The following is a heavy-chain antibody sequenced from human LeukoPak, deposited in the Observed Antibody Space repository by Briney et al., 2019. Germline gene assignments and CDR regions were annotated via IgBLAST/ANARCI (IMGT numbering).Heavy chain of an antibody. CDR1: GFTFRNYG. CDR3: ARDYCSTSFCYDN. CDR2: IWYDGSKR. J-gene: IGHJ4*02. V-gene: IGHV3-33*01. D-gene: IGHD2-2*01. Sequence: GGSLRLSCAASGFTFRNYGMHWVGQSPDKGLEWVAAIWYDGSKRLYADSVKGRFTISRDDSENALYLQMNSLRAEDTALYYCARDYCSTSFCYDNWGQGTLVTVSS.